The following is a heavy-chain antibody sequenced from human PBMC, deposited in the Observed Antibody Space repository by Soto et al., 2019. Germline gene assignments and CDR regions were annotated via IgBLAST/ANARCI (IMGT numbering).Heavy chain of an antibody. D-gene: IGHD5-12*01. CDR3: VRGNTVYGNFDY. CDR2: IYNPGSTA. V-gene: IGHV3-74*01. Sequence: EVQLVESGGGLVQPGGSLRLSCAASGFTFSSYWMHWVRQAPGKGLVWVARIYNPGSTASYADSVKGRFTISRDNAKNTLYLQMSSLTVEVTAVFYCVRGNTVYGNFDYWGQGSLVTVSS. J-gene: IGHJ4*02. CDR1: GFTFSSYW.